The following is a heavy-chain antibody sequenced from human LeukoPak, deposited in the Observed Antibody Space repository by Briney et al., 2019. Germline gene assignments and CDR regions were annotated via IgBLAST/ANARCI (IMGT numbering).Heavy chain of an antibody. Sequence: GGSLRLSCAASGFTFSQHYMSWVRQAPGKGLEWVANLNPDGSERKYVDSVKGRFTISRDNAKNSVYLQMSSLRAEDTAVFYCARDGGGCRGCAFDVWGHGTMVTVSS. V-gene: IGHV3-7*01. CDR2: LNPDGSER. J-gene: IGHJ3*01. D-gene: IGHD6-25*01. CDR3: ARDGGGCRGCAFDV. CDR1: GFTFSQHY.